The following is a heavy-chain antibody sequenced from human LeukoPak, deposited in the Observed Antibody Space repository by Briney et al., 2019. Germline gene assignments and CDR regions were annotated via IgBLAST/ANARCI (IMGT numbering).Heavy chain of an antibody. CDR3: AKDQNFDWLPHDH. D-gene: IGHD3-9*01. CDR1: GFTFSSYA. J-gene: IGHJ4*02. Sequence: GGSLRLSCAASGFTFSSYAMSWVRQAPGKGLEWVSAISGSGGSTYYADSVKGWFTISRDNSKKTLYLEMNSLRAEDTAIYYCAKDQNFDWLPHDHWGQGTLVTVSS. CDR2: ISGSGGST. V-gene: IGHV3-23*01.